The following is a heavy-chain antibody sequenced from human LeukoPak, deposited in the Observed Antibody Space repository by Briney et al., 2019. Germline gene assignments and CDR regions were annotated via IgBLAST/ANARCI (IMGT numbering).Heavy chain of an antibody. CDR2: IIPILGIA. Sequence: WASVKVSCKASGGTFSSYAISWVRQAPGQGLEWMGRIIPILGIANYAQKFQGRVTITADKSTSTAYMELSSLRSEDTAVYYCATYYDSSGYAVSWFDPWGQGTLVTVSS. V-gene: IGHV1-69*04. D-gene: IGHD3-22*01. CDR3: ATYYDSSGYAVSWFDP. CDR1: GGTFSSYA. J-gene: IGHJ5*02.